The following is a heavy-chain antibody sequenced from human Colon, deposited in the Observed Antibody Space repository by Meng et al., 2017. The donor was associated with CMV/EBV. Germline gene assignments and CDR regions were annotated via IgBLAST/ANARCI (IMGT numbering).Heavy chain of an antibody. CDR1: VGTFSSYA. V-gene: IGHV1-69*05. D-gene: IGHD1-1*01. J-gene: IGHJ6*02. Sequence: SVKVSCKASVGTFSSYAISWVRQAPGQGLEWMGGIIPIFGTANYAQKFQGRVTITTDESTNTAYMELSSLRSEDTAVYYCARVTGTTFGGRYYYYYGMDVWGQGTTVTVSS. CDR2: IIPIFGTA. CDR3: ARVTGTTFGGRYYYYYGMDV.